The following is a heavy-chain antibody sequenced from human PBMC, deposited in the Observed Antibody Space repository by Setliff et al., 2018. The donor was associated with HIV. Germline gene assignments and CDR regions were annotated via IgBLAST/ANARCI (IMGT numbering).Heavy chain of an antibody. Sequence: SETLSLTCTVSGGSINSGTYHWSWIRQPARKGLEWIGRVYNSGSANYNPSLTSRVTMSVDTSKNQFSLNLNSLTAADTAIYYCARGAEYPNWYFDLWGRGTLVTISS. V-gene: IGHV4-61*02. CDR2: VYNSGSA. J-gene: IGHJ2*01. CDR3: ARGAEYPNWYFDL. CDR1: GGSINSGTYH.